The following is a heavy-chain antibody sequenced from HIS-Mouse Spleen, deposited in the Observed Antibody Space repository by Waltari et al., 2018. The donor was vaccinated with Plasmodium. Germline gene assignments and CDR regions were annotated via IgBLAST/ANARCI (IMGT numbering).Heavy chain of an antibody. V-gene: IGHV1-2*02. Sequence: QVQLGQSGAEVKKPGASVKVSCKASGSTFTGDHMHGVQPAPGKGLEWMGWINPNSGGTNYAQKFQGRVTMTRDTSISTAYMELSRLRSDDTAVYYCARDVYSSSWYYFDYWGQGTLVTVSS. D-gene: IGHD6-13*01. CDR1: GSTFTGDH. J-gene: IGHJ4*02. CDR3: ARDVYSSSWYYFDY. CDR2: INPNSGGT.